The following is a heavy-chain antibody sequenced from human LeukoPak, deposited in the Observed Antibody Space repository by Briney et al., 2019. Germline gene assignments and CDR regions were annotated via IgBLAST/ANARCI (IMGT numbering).Heavy chain of an antibody. Sequence: GGSLRLSCVASGFTFSSHAMAWVRHAPGKGLEWVSAIGGRGGSTYYADSVKGRFTISRDNSKNTLYLQMNSLRAEDTALYYCARDPGVVAFHYFDFWGQGTLVTVSS. CDR3: ARDPGVVAFHYFDF. CDR2: IGGRGGST. D-gene: IGHD3-3*01. J-gene: IGHJ4*02. CDR1: GFTFSSHA. V-gene: IGHV3-23*01.